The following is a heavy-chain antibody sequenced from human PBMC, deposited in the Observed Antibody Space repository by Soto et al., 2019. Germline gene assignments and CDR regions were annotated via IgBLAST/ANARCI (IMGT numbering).Heavy chain of an antibody. D-gene: IGHD2-2*01. CDR1: GGTFSSAA. CDR2: IIPIFGTA. Sequence: QVQLVQSGAVVKKPGSSVKVSCKSSGGTFSSAAISGVRQAPGQGPEWMGGIIPIFGTANYAQKIQGRVTITAVESKSTAYMELSSMRSEDTAVYYCASDPDIVVVPAAREYWYFDLWGRGTLGTVSS. J-gene: IGHJ2*01. V-gene: IGHV1-69*01. CDR3: ASDPDIVVVPAAREYWYFDL.